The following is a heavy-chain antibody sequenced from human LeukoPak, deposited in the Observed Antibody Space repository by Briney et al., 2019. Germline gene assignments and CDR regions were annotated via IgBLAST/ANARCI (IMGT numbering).Heavy chain of an antibody. J-gene: IGHJ6*02. CDR3: ATGLSYGGMDV. CDR1: GYTFTELS. D-gene: IGHD3-16*02. CDR2: FDPEDGET. Sequence: ASVKVSCKVSGYTFTELSMHWVRQAPGQGLEWMGGFDPEDGETIYAQKFQGRVTMTEDTSTDTAYMELSSLRSEDTAVYYCATGLSYGGMDVWGQGTTVTVSS. V-gene: IGHV1-24*01.